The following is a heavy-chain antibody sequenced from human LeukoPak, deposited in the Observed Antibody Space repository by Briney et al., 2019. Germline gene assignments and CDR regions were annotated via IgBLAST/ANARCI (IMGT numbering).Heavy chain of an antibody. Sequence: GGSLRLSCAASGFTFSSHWMTWVRQAPGKGLEWVANIKQDGSKKNYVDSVKGRFTISRDNTKNSLYLQMNSLRAEDTAVYYCATPLDYYDSSGYHQGGDWGQGTLVTVSS. V-gene: IGHV3-7*03. D-gene: IGHD3-22*01. CDR2: IKQDGSKK. J-gene: IGHJ4*02. CDR3: ATPLDYYDSSGYHQGGD. CDR1: GFTFSSHW.